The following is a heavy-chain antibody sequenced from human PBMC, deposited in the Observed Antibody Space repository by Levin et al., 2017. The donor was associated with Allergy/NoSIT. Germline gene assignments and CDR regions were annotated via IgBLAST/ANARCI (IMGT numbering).Heavy chain of an antibody. J-gene: IGHJ4*02. Sequence: PSETLSLTCTVSGGSISSYYWSWIRQPPGKGLEWIGYIYYSGSTNYNPSLKSRVTISVDTSKNQFSLKLSSVTAADTAVYYCARAAGDYGDFLFDYWGQGTLVTVSS. D-gene: IGHD4-17*01. V-gene: IGHV4-59*01. CDR3: ARAAGDYGDFLFDY. CDR1: GGSISSYY. CDR2: IYYSGST.